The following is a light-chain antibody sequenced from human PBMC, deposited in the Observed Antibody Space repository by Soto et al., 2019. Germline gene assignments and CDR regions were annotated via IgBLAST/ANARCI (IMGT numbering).Light chain of an antibody. CDR2: GAS. CDR3: QQYGTSYN. V-gene: IGKV3-20*01. Sequence: ESVLTQSPGTLSLSPGERATLSCRASQSVSSTYLAWYQQKPGQAPRLLIYGASNRATGIPDRFSGSGSGTDFTLTISRLEPEDFAVYYCQQYGTSYNFGQGTK. J-gene: IGKJ2*01. CDR1: QSVSSTY.